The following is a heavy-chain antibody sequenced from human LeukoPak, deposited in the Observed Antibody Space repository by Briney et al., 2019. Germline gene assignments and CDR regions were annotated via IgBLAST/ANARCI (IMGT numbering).Heavy chain of an antibody. V-gene: IGHV4-39*01. CDR1: GGSISSSNYY. CDR2: IYYSGST. Sequence: SETLSLTCTVSGGSISSSNYYWGWIRQPPGKGLEWIGSIYYSGSTYYNPSLKSRVTISVDTSKNQFSLKLSSVSAADTAVYYCARHVRFFGVVPDYYYGMDVWGQGTTVTVSS. D-gene: IGHD3-3*01. J-gene: IGHJ6*02. CDR3: ARHVRFFGVVPDYYYGMDV.